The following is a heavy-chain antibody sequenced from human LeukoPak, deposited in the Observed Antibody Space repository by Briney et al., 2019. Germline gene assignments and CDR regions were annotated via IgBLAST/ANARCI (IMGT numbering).Heavy chain of an antibody. CDR3: ARGALVYTALEINF. V-gene: IGHV4-59*01. Sequence: SETLSLTCTVSGVSINSYYWSWIRQPPGKGLEWIGYIYYSGYTDYNPSLKSRVTISVDTSKNQFSLKLSSVTAADTAVYYCARGALVYTALEINFWGQGTQVTVSS. CDR2: IYYSGYT. CDR1: GVSINSYY. J-gene: IGHJ4*02. D-gene: IGHD5-18*01.